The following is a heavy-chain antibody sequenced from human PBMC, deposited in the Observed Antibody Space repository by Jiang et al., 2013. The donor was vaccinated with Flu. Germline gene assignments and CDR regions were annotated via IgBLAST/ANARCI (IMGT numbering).Heavy chain of an antibody. CDR2: IYYSATT. CDR3: ARMNYDILTGYYNFDS. D-gene: IGHD3-9*01. V-gene: IGHV4-59*01. J-gene: IGHJ4*02. Sequence: GPGLVKPSETLSLTCSVSVDSISSYYWSWIRQPPGKGLEWIGYIYYSATTKYNPSLKSRVSISVDTSKNHLSLKLSSVTAADTAVYYCARMNYDILTGYYNFDSWGQGTLVTVSS. CDR1: VDSISSYY.